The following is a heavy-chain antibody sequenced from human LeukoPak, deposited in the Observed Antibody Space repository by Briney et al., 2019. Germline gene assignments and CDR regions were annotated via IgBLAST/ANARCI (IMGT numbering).Heavy chain of an antibody. J-gene: IGHJ4*02. CDR3: VKDRCDRTTCPEV. Sequence: GGSLRLSCTASGFTFSTYAMSWVRQAPGEGLEWVSGISGSGGSTYYTDSVKGRFTISRDNSKNTLHLQMSSLRAEDTALYYCVKDRCDRTTCPEVWGQGTLVTVSS. CDR1: GFTFSTYA. D-gene: IGHD2-2*01. CDR2: ISGSGGST. V-gene: IGHV3-23*01.